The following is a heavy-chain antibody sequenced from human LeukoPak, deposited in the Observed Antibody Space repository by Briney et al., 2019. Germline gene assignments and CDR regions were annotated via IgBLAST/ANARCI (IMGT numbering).Heavy chain of an antibody. CDR3: ARDRYGDGFAHFDY. D-gene: IGHD5-24*01. J-gene: IGHJ4*02. CDR2: ITPSDGA. Sequence: ASVKVSCKSFGFTFTAYAMHWVRQAPGQGLEWMGWITPSDGANYAQKFQGRVTMTRDTSMSTAYMDLNRLTSDDTAVYFCARDRYGDGFAHFDYWGQGTLVTVSS. V-gene: IGHV1-2*02. CDR1: GFTFTAYA.